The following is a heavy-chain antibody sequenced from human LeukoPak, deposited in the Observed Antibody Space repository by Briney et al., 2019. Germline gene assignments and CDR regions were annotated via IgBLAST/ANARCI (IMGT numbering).Heavy chain of an antibody. J-gene: IGHJ4*02. CDR3: ARDRAPYTAVGIDY. CDR2: INHSGST. D-gene: IGHD5-18*01. Sequence: SETLSLTCAVYGGSFSGYYWSWIRQPPGKGLEWIGEINHSGSTNYNPSLKSRVTISVDTSKNQFSLKLSSVTAADTAVYYCARDRAPYTAVGIDYGGQGTLVTVSS. CDR1: GGSFSGYY. V-gene: IGHV4-34*01.